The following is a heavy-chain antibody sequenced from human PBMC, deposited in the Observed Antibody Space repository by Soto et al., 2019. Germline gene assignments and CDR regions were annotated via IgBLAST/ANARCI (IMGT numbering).Heavy chain of an antibody. CDR1: GFSLSNARMG. J-gene: IGHJ4*02. CDR3: ARSWGVAEIFGGGHNHRHFDY. CDR2: IFSNDEK. V-gene: IGHV2-26*01. Sequence: QVTLKESGPVLVKPTETLTLTFTVSGFSLSNARMGVSWIRQPPGKALEWLAHIFSNDEKSYSTSRKSRLTTSKDTSKSRVVLTMTNMDPVDTATYYCARSWGVAEIFGGGHNHRHFDYWCRGTLVTVSS. D-gene: IGHD2-15*01.